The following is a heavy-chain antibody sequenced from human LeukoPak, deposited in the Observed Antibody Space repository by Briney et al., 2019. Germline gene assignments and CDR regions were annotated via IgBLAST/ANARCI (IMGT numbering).Heavy chain of an antibody. D-gene: IGHD3-10*01. CDR2: IKSKTDGGTV. Sequence: GGSLRLSCAASGFTFSNVWMSWVRQAPGKGLEWVGCIKSKTDGGTVDYAAPVKGRFTISREDLKNTLYLEMNSLKTEDTAVYYCTKDHGSGSYYFDYWGQGTLVTVSS. V-gene: IGHV3-15*01. J-gene: IGHJ4*02. CDR3: TKDHGSGSYYFDY. CDR1: GFTFSNVW.